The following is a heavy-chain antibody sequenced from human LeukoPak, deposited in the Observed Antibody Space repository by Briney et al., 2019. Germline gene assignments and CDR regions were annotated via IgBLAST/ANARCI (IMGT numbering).Heavy chain of an antibody. J-gene: IGHJ4*02. CDR1: GGSISSGSYY. CDR2: IYTSGST. V-gene: IGHV4-61*02. CDR3: ARGNGYYFDY. Sequence: SQTLSLTCTVSGGSISSGSYYWSWIRQPAGKGLEWIGRIYTSGSTNYNPSLKSRVTISVDTSKNQFSLKLSSVTAADTAVYYCARGNGYYFDYWGQGILVTVSS.